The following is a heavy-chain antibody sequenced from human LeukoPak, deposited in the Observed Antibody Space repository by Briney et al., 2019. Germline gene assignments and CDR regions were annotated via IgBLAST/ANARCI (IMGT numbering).Heavy chain of an antibody. D-gene: IGHD6-6*01. J-gene: IGHJ6*03. V-gene: IGHV4-4*09. CDR2: IYTSGST. CDR1: GGSISSYY. CDR3: ASTNPARNQHEYNRSSFYYYMDV. Sequence: SETLSLTCTVSGGSISSYYWSWIRQPPGKGLEWIGYIYTSGSTNYNPSLKSRVTISVDTSKNQFSLKLSSVTAADTAVYYCASTNPARNQHEYNRSSFYYYMDVWGKGTTVTVSS.